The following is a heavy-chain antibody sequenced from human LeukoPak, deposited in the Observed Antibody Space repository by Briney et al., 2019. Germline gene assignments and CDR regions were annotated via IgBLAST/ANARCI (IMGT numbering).Heavy chain of an antibody. CDR2: IYPGDSDT. CDR1: GYSFTSYW. Sequence: GESLKISGKGSGYSFTSYWIGGVRQMPGKGLEWMGIIYPGDSDTRYSPSFQGQVTISADKSISTAYLQWRSLKASDTAMYYCAFHYGSGRYYFDYWGQGTLVTVSS. D-gene: IGHD3-10*01. J-gene: IGHJ4*02. V-gene: IGHV5-51*01. CDR3: AFHYGSGRYYFDY.